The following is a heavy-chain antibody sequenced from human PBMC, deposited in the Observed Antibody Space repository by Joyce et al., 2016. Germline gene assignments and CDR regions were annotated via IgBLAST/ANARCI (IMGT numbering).Heavy chain of an antibody. D-gene: IGHD4-23*01. CDR3: AKDPSYGGYYFDY. V-gene: IGHV3-30*18. CDR2: ISFHGINT. Sequence: QVQLVESGGGVVQPGRSLRLSCAASGFGFGTYGIDWVRQAPGKGREWVAVISFHGINTYYADTVKGRFTISRDNSKNTLYLQMNSLRPEDTAVYYCAKDPSYGGYYFDYWGQGSLVTVSS. J-gene: IGHJ4*02. CDR1: GFGFGTYG.